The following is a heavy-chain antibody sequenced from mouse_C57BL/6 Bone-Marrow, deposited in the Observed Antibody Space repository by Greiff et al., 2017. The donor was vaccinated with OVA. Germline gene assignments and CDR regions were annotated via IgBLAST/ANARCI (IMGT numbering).Heavy chain of an antibody. CDR1: GFNIKDDY. Sequence: VQLQQSGAELVRPGASVKLSCTASGFNIKDDYMHWVKQRPEQGLEWIGWIDPENGDTEYASKFQGKATITADTSSNTAYLQRSSLTSEDTAVYYCTLPYYYAMDYWGQGTSVTVSS. V-gene: IGHV14-4*01. CDR2: IDPENGDT. CDR3: TLPYYYAMDY. J-gene: IGHJ4*01.